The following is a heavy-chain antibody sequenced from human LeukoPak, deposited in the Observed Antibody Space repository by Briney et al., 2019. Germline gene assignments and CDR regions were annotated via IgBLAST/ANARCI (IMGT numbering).Heavy chain of an antibody. CDR3: ASSGFWSGYPTHFDY. V-gene: IGHV3-33*01. D-gene: IGHD3-3*01. CDR2: IWYDGSNK. CDR1: GFTFSSYG. J-gene: IGHJ4*02. Sequence: ERSLRLSCAASGFTFSSYGMHWVRQAPGKGLEWVAVIWYDGSNKYYADSVKGRFTIPRDNSKNTLYLQMNSLRDEDTAVYYCASSGFWSGYPTHFDYWGQGTLVTVSS.